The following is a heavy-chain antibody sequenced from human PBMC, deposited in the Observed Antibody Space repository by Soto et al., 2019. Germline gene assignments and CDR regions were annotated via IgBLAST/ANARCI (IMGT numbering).Heavy chain of an antibody. V-gene: IGHV4-38-2*01. D-gene: IGHD3-22*01. J-gene: IGHJ4*02. Sequence: SETLSLTCAVSGYSITTGYYWGWVRRPPGKGLEWIGSVYHSGRTSYNPSLESRVTISVDTSKNQFSLRLSSVTAADTAVYYCARGVNYYDRSGFYPRDYWRQGFLVTACS. CDR3: ARGVNYYDRSGFYPRDY. CDR1: GYSITTGYY. CDR2: VYHSGRT.